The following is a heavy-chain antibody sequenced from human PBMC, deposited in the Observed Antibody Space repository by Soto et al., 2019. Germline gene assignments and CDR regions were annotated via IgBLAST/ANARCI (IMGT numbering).Heavy chain of an antibody. CDR3: ARDPHEFWTSYGFDP. CDR1: GYTFNTYG. J-gene: IGHJ5*02. CDR2: ISAYDGKT. V-gene: IGHV1-18*01. Sequence: ASVKVSCKTSGYTFNTYGINWVRQAPGPGLELMGWISAYDGKTTYAEKFQGRVTLTTDTSTSTAYMELRSLRADDTAIYYCARDPHEFWTSYGFDPWGQGTPVTVSS. D-gene: IGHD3-3*01.